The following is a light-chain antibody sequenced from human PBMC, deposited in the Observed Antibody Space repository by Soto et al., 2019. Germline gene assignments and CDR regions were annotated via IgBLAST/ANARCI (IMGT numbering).Light chain of an antibody. CDR2: GAS. CDR1: QSVGSN. CDR3: QQYNNWPIT. V-gene: IGKV3D-15*01. J-gene: IGKJ5*01. Sequence: EIVMTQSPATLSVSPGERATLSCRASQSVGSNLAWYQQKPGQPPRLLIYGASSRATGVPARFSGSGSQTHFTLSISSLQSEDFAFYYCQQYNNWPITFGQGTRLEI.